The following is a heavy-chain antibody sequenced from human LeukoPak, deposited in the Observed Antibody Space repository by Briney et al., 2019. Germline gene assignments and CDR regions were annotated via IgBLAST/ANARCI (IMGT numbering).Heavy chain of an antibody. CDR1: GGSISSDGYY. CDR3: ARFMPRVTAIPHDGLDI. Sequence: SETLSLTCTVSGGSISSDGYYWSWIRQHPGKGLEWIGYIYYSGSTYDNPSLKSRITISVDTSKNQLFLKLSSVTAADTAVYYCARFMPRVTAIPHDGLDIWGQGTMVTVSS. J-gene: IGHJ3*02. D-gene: IGHD2-21*02. CDR2: IYYSGST. V-gene: IGHV4-31*03.